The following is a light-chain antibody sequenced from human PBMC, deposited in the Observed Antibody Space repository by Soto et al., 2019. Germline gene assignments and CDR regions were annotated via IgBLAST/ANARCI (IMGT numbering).Light chain of an antibody. CDR2: DAS. Sequence: AIQLTQSPSSLSASVRDRVTITCRASQGISSALAWYHYKPGKAPKLLIYDASSLESGVPSRFSGSGSGTDFTLTISSLQPEDFATYYCQQFYNYPLTFGGGTKVDIK. CDR1: QGISSA. J-gene: IGKJ4*01. CDR3: QQFYNYPLT. V-gene: IGKV1D-13*01.